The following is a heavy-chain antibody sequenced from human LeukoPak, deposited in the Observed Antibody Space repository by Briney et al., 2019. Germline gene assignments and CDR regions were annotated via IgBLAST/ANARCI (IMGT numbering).Heavy chain of an antibody. CDR2: IKSKTDGGTT. J-gene: IGHJ6*02. V-gene: IGHV3-15*01. CDR1: GFTFSNAW. Sequence: GGSLRLSRAASGFTFSNAWMSWVRQAPGKGLEWVGRIKSKTDGGTTDYAAPVKGRFTISRDDSKNTLYLQMNSLKTEDTAVYYCTTGKLYGDYVNGMDVWGQGTTVTVSS. CDR3: TTGKLYGDYVNGMDV. D-gene: IGHD4-17*01.